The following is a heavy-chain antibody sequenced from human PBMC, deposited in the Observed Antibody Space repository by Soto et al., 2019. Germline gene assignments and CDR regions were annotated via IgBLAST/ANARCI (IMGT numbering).Heavy chain of an antibody. CDR1: GYTFTSYD. CDR3: ARGHGRDGYNPFDY. D-gene: IGHD5-12*01. Sequence: ASVKVSCKASGYTFTSYDINWVRQATGQGLEWMGWMNPNSGNTGYAQKFQGRVTMTRNTSISTAYMELSSLRSEDTAVHYCARGHGRDGYNPFDYWGQGTLVTVSS. V-gene: IGHV1-8*01. CDR2: MNPNSGNT. J-gene: IGHJ4*02.